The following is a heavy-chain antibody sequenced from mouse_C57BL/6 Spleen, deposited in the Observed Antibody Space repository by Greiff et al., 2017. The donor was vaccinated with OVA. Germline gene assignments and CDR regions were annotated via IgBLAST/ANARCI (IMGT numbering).Heavy chain of an antibody. CDR3: AGVTRDGPFDV. J-gene: IGHJ1*03. V-gene: IGHV1-64*01. D-gene: IGHD2-3*01. Sequence: VQLQQPGAELVKPGASVKLSCKASGYTFTSYWMHWVKQRPGQGLEWIGMIHPNSGSTNYTEKFKSKATLTVDNSSSTAYMQLSSLTSEDSAVKYCAGVTRDGPFDVWGTGTTVTVSA. CDR2: IHPNSGST. CDR1: GYTFTSYW.